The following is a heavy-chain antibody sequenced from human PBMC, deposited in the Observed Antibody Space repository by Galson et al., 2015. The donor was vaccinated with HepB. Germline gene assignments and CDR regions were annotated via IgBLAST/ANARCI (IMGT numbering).Heavy chain of an antibody. V-gene: IGHV1-3*04. CDR2: IHSGNGNT. CDR1: GYTFTNYA. D-gene: IGHD3-10*01. J-gene: IGHJ4*02. CDR3: ARELKDYYGSGAGGFFDY. Sequence: VKVSCKATGYTFTNYALHWVRQAPGQRLEWMGWIHSGNGNTKYSQKYQGRVTITRDTSASTAYMELSSLRSEDTAVYYCARELKDYYGSGAGGFFDYWGQGTLVTVSS.